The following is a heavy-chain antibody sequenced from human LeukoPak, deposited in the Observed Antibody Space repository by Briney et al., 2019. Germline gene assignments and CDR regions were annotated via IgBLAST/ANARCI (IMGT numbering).Heavy chain of an antibody. D-gene: IGHD3-3*01. J-gene: IGHJ4*02. V-gene: IGHV3-7*03. Sequence: GGSLRLSCAAPGFTFSNYWMTWVRQAPGKGLEWVATIKPDGSEKYYVDSVKGRFTISRDNAKNSLYLQMNSLRAEDTAVYYCATEEWYRFDYWGQGTLVTVSS. CDR1: GFTFSNYW. CDR3: ATEEWYRFDY. CDR2: IKPDGSEK.